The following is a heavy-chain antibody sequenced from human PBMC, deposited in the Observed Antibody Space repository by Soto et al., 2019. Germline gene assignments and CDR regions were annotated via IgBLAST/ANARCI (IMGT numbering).Heavy chain of an antibody. Sequence: SETLPLTCTVSGGSISSGGYYWSWIRQHPGKGLEWIGYIYYGGSTYYNPSLKSRVTISVDTSKNQFSLKLSSVTAADTAVYYCARVDLAAYYYYGMGVWGQGTTVTVSS. CDR3: ARVDLAAYYYYGMGV. D-gene: IGHD6-13*01. J-gene: IGHJ6*02. CDR1: GGSISSGGYY. V-gene: IGHV4-31*03. CDR2: IYYGGST.